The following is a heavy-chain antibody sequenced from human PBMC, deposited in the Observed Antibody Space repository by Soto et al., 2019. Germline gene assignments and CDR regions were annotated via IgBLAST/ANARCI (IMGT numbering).Heavy chain of an antibody. J-gene: IGHJ4*02. CDR2: VIPMFLKP. V-gene: IGHV1-69*06. CDR1: GGTFDTYS. CDR3: VRGGGEMANPPPYLY. D-gene: IGHD3-16*01. Sequence: SVKVSCKASGGTFDTYSISWVLQAPGQGLEWMGGVIPMFLKPNYAQKFKGRVTITAVKSTNTVYMEMISLMSEDTAVYYCVRGGGEMANPPPYLYWGQGTQVTVSS.